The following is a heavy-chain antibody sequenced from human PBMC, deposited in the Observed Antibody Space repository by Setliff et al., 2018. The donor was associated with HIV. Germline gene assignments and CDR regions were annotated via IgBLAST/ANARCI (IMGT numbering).Heavy chain of an antibody. D-gene: IGHD5-18*01. CDR3: TRVSAWIQLTYYFDY. CDR1: GFTFGDYT. CDR2: IRSIAYGGTT. J-gene: IGHJ4*02. Sequence: GGSLRLSCSASGFTFGDYTMSWFRQAPGKGLEWVGFIRSIAYGGTTEYAASVKDRFTISRDDSKSIAYLQMNSLKAEDTAVYYCTRVSAWIQLTYYFDYWGQGTLVTVSS. V-gene: IGHV3-49*03.